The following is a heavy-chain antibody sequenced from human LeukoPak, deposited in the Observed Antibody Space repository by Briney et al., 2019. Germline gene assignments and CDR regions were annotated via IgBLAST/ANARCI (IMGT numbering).Heavy chain of an antibody. V-gene: IGHV3-23*01. CDR1: GFTFDSYA. Sequence: GGSLRLSCAASGFTFDSYAMRWVRQAPGKGLEWVSSISGSGGSTYYVDFVKGRFTISRDNSKKTLYLQMNSLRAEDTAVYYCAKGRASGTLYYYGMDVWGKGTTVTVSA. CDR2: ISGSGGST. J-gene: IGHJ6*04. CDR3: AKGRASGTLYYYGMDV. D-gene: IGHD1-1*01.